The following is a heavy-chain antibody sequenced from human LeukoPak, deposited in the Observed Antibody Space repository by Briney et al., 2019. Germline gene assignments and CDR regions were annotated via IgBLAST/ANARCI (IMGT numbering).Heavy chain of an antibody. CDR3: ARDVGGILDY. CDR2: ISGSSGHT. Sequence: GGSLRLSCAASGLTFSSYAMSWVRQAPGKGLEWVSAISGSSGHTYYADSVKGRFTISRDNSKNTLYLQMNGLRAEDTAVYYCARDVGGILDYWGQGTVVTVSS. D-gene: IGHD2-15*01. CDR1: GLTFSSYA. J-gene: IGHJ4*02. V-gene: IGHV3-23*01.